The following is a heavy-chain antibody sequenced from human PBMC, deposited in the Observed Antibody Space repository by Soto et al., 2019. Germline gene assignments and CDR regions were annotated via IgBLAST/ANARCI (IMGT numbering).Heavy chain of an antibody. CDR3: ARDRGKIAAAGSYFEY. CDR1: GYTFSRYG. V-gene: IGHV1-18*01. J-gene: IGHJ4*02. D-gene: IGHD6-13*01. CDR2: ISAYNGDT. Sequence: ASVKVSCKASGYTFSRYGISWVREAPGQGLEWMGWISAYNGDTKLAQKIQGRVTMTTDTSTSTAFMELRILRFDDTAVYYCARDRGKIAAAGSYFEYWGQGTQVTVSS.